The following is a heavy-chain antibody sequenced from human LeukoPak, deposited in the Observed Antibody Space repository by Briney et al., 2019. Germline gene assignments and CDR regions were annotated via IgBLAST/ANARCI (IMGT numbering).Heavy chain of an antibody. CDR2: IYTTGST. J-gene: IGHJ6*03. V-gene: IGHV4-61*02. CDR3: AGELLPPGKYYYHMGV. CDR1: GASIGSGSYY. Sequence: SETLSLTCTVSGASIGSGSYYWSWIRQPPGKGLEWIGRIYTTGSTDYNPSLKSRFSMSIDTSKNQLSLRLSSVTAADTPVYYCAGELLPPGKYYYHMGVWGKGTTLTVSS. D-gene: IGHD3-22*01.